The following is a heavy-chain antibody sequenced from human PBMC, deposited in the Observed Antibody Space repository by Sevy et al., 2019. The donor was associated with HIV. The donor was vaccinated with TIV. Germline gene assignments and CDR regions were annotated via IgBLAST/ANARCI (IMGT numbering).Heavy chain of an antibody. CDR3: ARHSVTVAIDY. CDR2: RHYSGST. CDR1: DDSNRSYN. V-gene: IGHV4-59*08. Sequence: SETLSLTCTVSDDSNRSYNWSWIRQPPGKGLEWIAYRHYSGSTNYNPSLDSRVSISLDTSKNQFSLSLKSVTAADTAVYYCARHSVTVAIDYWAQGTLVTVSS. J-gene: IGHJ4*02. D-gene: IGHD6-19*01.